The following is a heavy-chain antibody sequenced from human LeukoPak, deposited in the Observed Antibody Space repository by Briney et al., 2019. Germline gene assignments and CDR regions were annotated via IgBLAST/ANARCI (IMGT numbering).Heavy chain of an antibody. CDR1: GGSISSYY. D-gene: IGHD1-1*01. CDR3: ARAPTGTGGWNWFDP. Sequence: SEALSLTCIVSGGSISSYYWSWIRQPAGKGLKLIGRIYTSGTTNYNPSLKSRVTMSVDTSKNQFSLKLSSVTAADTPVYYCARAPTGTGGWNWFDPWGQGTLVTVSS. J-gene: IGHJ5*02. V-gene: IGHV4-4*07. CDR2: IYTSGTT.